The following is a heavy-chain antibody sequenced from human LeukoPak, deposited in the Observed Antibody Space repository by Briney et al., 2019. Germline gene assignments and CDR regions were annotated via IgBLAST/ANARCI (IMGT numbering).Heavy chain of an antibody. J-gene: IGHJ5*02. CDR1: GGSISSSNW. CDR2: IYHSGST. D-gene: IGHD2-2*01. V-gene: IGHV4-4*02. CDR3: AKIMGRGYCTSTSCRGDWFDP. Sequence: SGTLSLTCAVSGGSISSSNWWSWVRQPPGKGLEWIGEIYHSGSTNYNPSLKSRVTISVDKAKNQFSLKLSSVTAADTAVYYCAKIMGRGYCTSTSCRGDWFDPWGQGTLVTVSS.